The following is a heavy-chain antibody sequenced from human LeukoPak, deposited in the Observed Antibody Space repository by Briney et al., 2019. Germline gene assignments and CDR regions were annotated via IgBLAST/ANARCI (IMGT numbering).Heavy chain of an antibody. Sequence: PGGSLRLSCAASGFTFSSYSMSWVRQAPGKGLEWVSAISGSGGSTYYADSVKGRFTISRDNSKNTPYLQMNSLRAEDTTVYYCARHLEMATAFFDYWGQGTLVTVSS. J-gene: IGHJ4*02. CDR3: ARHLEMATAFFDY. D-gene: IGHD5-24*01. CDR1: GFTFSSYS. CDR2: ISGSGGST. V-gene: IGHV3-23*01.